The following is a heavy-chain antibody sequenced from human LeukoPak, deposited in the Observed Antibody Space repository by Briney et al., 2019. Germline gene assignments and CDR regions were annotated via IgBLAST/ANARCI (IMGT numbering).Heavy chain of an antibody. CDR1: GFTFSSYW. D-gene: IGHD4-23*01. V-gene: IGHV3-74*01. CDR3: ARGRPHGNDY. Sequence: GGSLRLSCAAFGFTFSSYWMNWVRQAPGKGLVWVSRIASDGSSTTYADSVKGRFSISRDNAKNTLYLQMNSLRVEDTAVYYCARGRPHGNDYWGQGTLVTVSS. J-gene: IGHJ4*02. CDR2: IASDGSST.